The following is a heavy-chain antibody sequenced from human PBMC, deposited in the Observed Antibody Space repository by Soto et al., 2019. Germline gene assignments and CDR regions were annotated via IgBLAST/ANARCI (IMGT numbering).Heavy chain of an antibody. D-gene: IGHD2-2*01. CDR2: FDPEDGET. J-gene: IGHJ4*02. V-gene: IGHV1-24*01. CDR3: ATRCSSTSCYLENFDY. Sequence: ASVKVSCKVSGYTLTELSMHWVRQAPGKGLEWMGGFDPEDGETIYAQKFQGRVTMTEDTSTDTAYMELSSLRSEDTAVYYCATRCSSTSCYLENFDYWGQGTLDTVSS. CDR1: GYTLTELS.